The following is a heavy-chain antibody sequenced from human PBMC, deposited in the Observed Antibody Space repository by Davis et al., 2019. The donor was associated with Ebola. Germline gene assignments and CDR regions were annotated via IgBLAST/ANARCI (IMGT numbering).Heavy chain of an antibody. V-gene: IGHV4-4*02. CDR1: GDSVGSSYW. J-gene: IGHJ4*02. CDR2: VFHSGSA. Sequence: MPSETLSLTCAVSGDSVGSSYWWSWVRQAPGKGLEWIGEVFHSGSANYNPSLKSRVTLSVDKSRNQFSLKLISVTAADTAVYYCARTFFGVFMYSDYWGQGTLVTVSS. CDR3: ARTFFGVFMYSDY. D-gene: IGHD3-3*01.